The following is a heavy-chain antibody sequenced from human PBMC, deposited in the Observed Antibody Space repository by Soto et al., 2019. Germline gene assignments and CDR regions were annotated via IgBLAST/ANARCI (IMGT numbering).Heavy chain of an antibody. CDR2: INPSGGST. CDR3: ARDRTHLSMDV. Sequence: QVQLVQYGAEVKKPGASVKVSCKASGYTFTSYYMHWVRQAPGQGLEWMGIINPSGGSTSYAQKFQGSVTMTRDTSTSTVYMELSSLRSEDTSVYYCARDRTHLSMDVWGQGTTVTVSS. J-gene: IGHJ6*02. CDR1: GYTFTSYY. V-gene: IGHV1-46*01.